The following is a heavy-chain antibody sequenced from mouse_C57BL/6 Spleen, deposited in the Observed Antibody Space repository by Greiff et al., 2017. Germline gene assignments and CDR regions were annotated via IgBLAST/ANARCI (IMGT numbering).Heavy chain of an antibody. V-gene: IGHV5-17*01. CDR1: GFTFSDYG. Sequence: EVMLVESGGGLVKPGGSLKLSCAASGFTFSDYGMHWVRQAPEKGLEWVAYISSGSSTIYYADTVKGRFTISRDNAKNTLFLQMTSLRSEDTAMYYCARPPSPITYYDYGWFAYWGQGTLVTVSA. CDR3: ARPPSPITYYDYGWFAY. J-gene: IGHJ3*01. CDR2: ISSGSSTI. D-gene: IGHD2-4*01.